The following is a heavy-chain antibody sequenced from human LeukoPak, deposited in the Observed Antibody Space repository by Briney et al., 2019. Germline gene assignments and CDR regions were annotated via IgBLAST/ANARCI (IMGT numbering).Heavy chain of an antibody. CDR1: GGSFSGYS. Sequence: SETLSLACAVYGGSFSGYSWNWIRQPPVKGLEWIGEINHSGGTNYNPSLKSRVTISVDTSKKQFSLKLSSVTAADTAVYYCARGVDYYGVWGQGTLVTVSS. CDR3: ARGVDYYGV. J-gene: IGHJ4*02. CDR2: INHSGGT. V-gene: IGHV4-34*01. D-gene: IGHD3-10*01.